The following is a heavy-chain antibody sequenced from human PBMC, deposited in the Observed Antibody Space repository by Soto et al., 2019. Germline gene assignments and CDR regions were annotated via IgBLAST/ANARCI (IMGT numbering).Heavy chain of an antibody. CDR1: GFSFSSYA. CDR2: ISGSGGST. V-gene: IGHV3-23*01. Sequence: EVQLLESGGGLVQPGGSLRLSCAASGFSFSSYAMSWVRQAPGKGLEWVSAISGSGGSTYYADSVKGRFTISRDNSKNTLYLQMNSLRAEDTAVYHCAKDARYYDFWSGYDKYNWFDPWGQGTLATVSS. CDR3: AKDARYYDFWSGYDKYNWFDP. D-gene: IGHD3-3*01. J-gene: IGHJ5*02.